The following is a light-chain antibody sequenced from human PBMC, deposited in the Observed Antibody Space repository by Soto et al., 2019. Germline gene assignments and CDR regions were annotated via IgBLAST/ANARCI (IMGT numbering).Light chain of an antibody. CDR3: QQCNDWPYT. V-gene: IGKV3-15*01. CDR1: LNVNNN. J-gene: IGKJ2*01. CDR2: GAS. Sequence: EIVMRQSPATLSVSPGERATLSCRASLNVNNNVAWYQQKPGQAPRLLIYGASARATGIPARFSGSGSGTEFTLTISSLQSEDLAVYYCQQCNDWPYTFGQGTKLDIK.